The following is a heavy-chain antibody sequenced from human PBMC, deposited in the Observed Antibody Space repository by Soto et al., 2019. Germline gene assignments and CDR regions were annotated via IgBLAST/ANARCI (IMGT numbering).Heavy chain of an antibody. CDR3: ARGHIVATILDY. CDR2: ISSSSNNI. D-gene: IGHD5-12*01. CDR1: EFIFSSYR. Sequence: PGGSLRLSCVASEFIFSSYRMHWVRQAPGEGLEWVSSISSSSNNINYVDSVKGRFTISRDNAKTSMYLQMNSLRAEDTAVYYCARGHIVATILDYWGQGTLVTVSS. J-gene: IGHJ4*02. V-gene: IGHV3-21*06.